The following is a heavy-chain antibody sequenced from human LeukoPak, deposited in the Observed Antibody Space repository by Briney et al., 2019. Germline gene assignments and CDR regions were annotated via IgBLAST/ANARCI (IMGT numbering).Heavy chain of an antibody. CDR3: ARQGELAIDY. D-gene: IGHD1-26*01. Sequence: PSETLSLTCSVSGGSITNYYWSWIRQSPGKGLEWIGFIYNTGRTNYNPSLQSRVTMSIDTSKNQFSLRLSSVTAADTAVYYCARQGELAIDYWGQGTLVTVSS. CDR2: IYNTGRT. CDR1: GGSITNYY. J-gene: IGHJ4*02. V-gene: IGHV4-59*08.